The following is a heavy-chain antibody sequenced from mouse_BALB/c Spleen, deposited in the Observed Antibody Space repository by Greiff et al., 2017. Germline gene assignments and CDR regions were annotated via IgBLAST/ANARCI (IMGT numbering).Heavy chain of an antibody. CDR1: GYTFTDYN. Sequence: VQLKESGPELVKPGASVKIPCKASGYTFTDYNMDWVKQSHGKSLEWIGDINPNNGGTIYNQKFKGKATLTVDKSSSTAYMELRSLTSEDTAVYYCARSKDYGKDAMDYWGQGTSVTVSS. D-gene: IGHD2-1*01. CDR2: INPNNGGT. CDR3: ARSKDYGKDAMDY. V-gene: IGHV1-18*01. J-gene: IGHJ4*01.